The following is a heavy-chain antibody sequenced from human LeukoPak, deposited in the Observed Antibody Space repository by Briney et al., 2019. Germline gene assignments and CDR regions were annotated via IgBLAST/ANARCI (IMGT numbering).Heavy chain of an antibody. J-gene: IGHJ4*02. V-gene: IGHV3-23*01. CDR2: ISGSGTGT. Sequence: GGSLRLSCAASGFTFSSSAMRWGREARGKGLYWVSAISGSGTGTYYADSVKGRFTISRDNSKNTLYLQMNSLRAEDTAVYYCAKEGGTGTRFDYWGQGTLVTVSS. CDR3: AKEGGTGTRFDY. CDR1: GFTFSSSA. D-gene: IGHD1-7*01.